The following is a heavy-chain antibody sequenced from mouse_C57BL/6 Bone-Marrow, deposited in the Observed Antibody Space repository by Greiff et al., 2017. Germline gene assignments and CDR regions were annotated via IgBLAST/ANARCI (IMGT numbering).Heavy chain of an antibody. V-gene: IGHV1-50*01. CDR2: IDPSDSYT. Sequence: QVQLQQSGAELVKPGASVKLSCKASGYTFTSYWMQWVKQRPGQGLEWIGEIDPSDSYTNYNQKFKGKATLTVDTSSSTAYMQLSSLTSEDSAVYYCARYPYYSNYDYFDYWGQGTTLTVSS. D-gene: IGHD2-5*01. CDR3: ARYPYYSNYDYFDY. CDR1: GYTFTSYW. J-gene: IGHJ2*01.